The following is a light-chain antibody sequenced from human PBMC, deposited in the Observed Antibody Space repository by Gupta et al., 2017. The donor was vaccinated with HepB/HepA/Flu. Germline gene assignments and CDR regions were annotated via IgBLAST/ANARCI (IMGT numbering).Light chain of an antibody. J-gene: IGLJ2*01. CDR2: GNN. CDR3: YCGDTSGNHLGL. V-gene: IGLV3-19*01. Sequence: SSELTQDPAVSVVSGQTVSITCHGDSISGYYATWYQKKPGQAPLHVIYGNNDRPSGIPDRFSGSNSGSTASLPITRAQAEDEADDYCYCGDTSGNHLGLFGGGTKLTV. CDR1: SISGYY.